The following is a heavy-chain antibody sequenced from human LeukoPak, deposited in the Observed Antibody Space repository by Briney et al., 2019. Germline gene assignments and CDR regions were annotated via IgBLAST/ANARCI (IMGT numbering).Heavy chain of an antibody. V-gene: IGHV5-51*01. CDR1: GSSFTNYW. Sequence: GESLKISCKGSGSSFTNYWIGWVRQMPGKGLEWMGITYPDDSDTRYSPSFQGQVTISADKSISTAYLQWSSLKSSDTAMYYCAGEAGISVAGTPWFDPWGQGTLVTVSS. D-gene: IGHD6-19*01. CDR3: AGEAGISVAGTPWFDP. J-gene: IGHJ5*02. CDR2: TYPDDSDT.